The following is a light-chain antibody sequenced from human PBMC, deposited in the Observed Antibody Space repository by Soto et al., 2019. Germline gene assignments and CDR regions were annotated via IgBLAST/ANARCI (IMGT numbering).Light chain of an antibody. J-gene: IGKJ1*01. CDR2: DAS. V-gene: IGKV3-11*01. Sequence: EIVLTQSPDTLSLSPGERANLSCRASQSVSNYLMWYQQKPGQAPRLLIYDASKRATGIPARFSGSGSGTDFTLTISSLEPEDFAVYYCQQRSNWPWTFGQGTRVEIK. CDR1: QSVSNY. CDR3: QQRSNWPWT.